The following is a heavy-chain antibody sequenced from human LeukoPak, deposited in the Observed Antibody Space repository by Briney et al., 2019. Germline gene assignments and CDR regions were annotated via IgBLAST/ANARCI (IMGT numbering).Heavy chain of an antibody. CDR3: ALRMTTVTTNEY. CDR1: GFSFSNYG. V-gene: IGHV3-33*01. D-gene: IGHD4-17*01. Sequence: GGSLRLSCAASGFSFSNYGMHWVRQAPGKGLEWVAVIWYDGGNKYYADSVKGRFAISRDNSDNTLYLQMNSLRAEDTAVYYCALRMTTVTTNEYWGQGTLVTVSS. CDR2: IWYDGGNK. J-gene: IGHJ4*02.